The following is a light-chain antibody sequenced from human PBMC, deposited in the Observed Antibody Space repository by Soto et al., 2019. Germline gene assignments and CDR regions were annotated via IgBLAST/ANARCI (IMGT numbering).Light chain of an antibody. Sequence: QSVLTQPPSVSEAPGQRVTISCTGSSSNIGAGYEAHWYQQVPGTAPKLLIYENNNRPSGVPDRFSGSKSGTSASLAITGRHADDAAEYYCQSYDSSLSGYVFGTGTKVIVL. CDR3: QSYDSSLSGYV. V-gene: IGLV1-40*01. CDR2: ENN. CDR1: SSNIGAGYE. J-gene: IGLJ1*01.